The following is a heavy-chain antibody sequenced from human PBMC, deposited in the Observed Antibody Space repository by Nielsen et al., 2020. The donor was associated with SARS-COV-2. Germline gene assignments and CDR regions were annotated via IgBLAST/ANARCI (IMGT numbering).Heavy chain of an antibody. D-gene: IGHD3-10*01. CDR3: AREGRDDSGTERHEMDV. J-gene: IGHJ6*02. CDR2: IYPGDSDT. CDR1: GYTFSTYW. V-gene: IGHV5-51*01. Sequence: GESLKISCKTSGYTFSTYWIGWVRQMPGKGLEWMGIIYPGDSDTRYSPSFQGQVTISADESISTTYLQWRSLKASDTAMYYCAREGRDDSGTERHEMDVWGRGTTVTVSS.